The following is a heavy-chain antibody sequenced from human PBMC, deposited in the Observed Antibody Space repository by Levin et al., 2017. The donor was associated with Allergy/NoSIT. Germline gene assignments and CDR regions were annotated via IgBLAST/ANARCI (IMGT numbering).Heavy chain of an antibody. D-gene: IGHD6-13*01. Sequence: SETLSLTCGVSRGSFSGSSYYWGWIRQPPGKGLEWIGTIFYTGNTYCNPSLKSRVTISVDMSKKHLSLNLTSVTAADTAMYYCARASYTSSRIDYWGQGTLVTVSS. CDR3: ARASYTSSRIDY. CDR2: IFYTGNT. J-gene: IGHJ4*02. V-gene: IGHV4-39*02. CDR1: RGSFSGSSYY.